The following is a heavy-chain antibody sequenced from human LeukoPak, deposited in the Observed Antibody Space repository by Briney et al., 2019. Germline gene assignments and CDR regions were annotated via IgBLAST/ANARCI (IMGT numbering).Heavy chain of an antibody. J-gene: IGHJ5*02. CDR2: IYHSGST. Sequence: SETLSLTCTVSGYSISSGYYWGWIRQPPGKGLEWIGSIYHSGSTYYNPSLRSRVTISVDTSKNQFSLKLSSVTAADTAVYYCARDHYSSSSNWFDPWGQGTLVTVSS. CDR3: ARDHYSSSSNWFDP. V-gene: IGHV4-38-2*02. D-gene: IGHD6-6*01. CDR1: GYSISSGYY.